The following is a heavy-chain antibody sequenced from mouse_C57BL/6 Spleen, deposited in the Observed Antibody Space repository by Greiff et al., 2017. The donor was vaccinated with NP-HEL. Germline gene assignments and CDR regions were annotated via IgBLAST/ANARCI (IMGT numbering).Heavy chain of an antibody. V-gene: IGHV1-61*01. J-gene: IGHJ2*01. CDR1: GYTFTSYW. CDR3: ERKGITTVAPFDY. D-gene: IGHD1-1*01. CDR2: IYPSDSET. Sequence: QVQLQQPGAELVRPGSSVKLSCKASGYTFTSYWMDWVKQRPGQGLEWIGNIYPSDSETHYNQKFKDKATLTVDKSSSTAYMQLSSLTSEDSAVYYCERKGITTVAPFDYWGQGTTLTVSS.